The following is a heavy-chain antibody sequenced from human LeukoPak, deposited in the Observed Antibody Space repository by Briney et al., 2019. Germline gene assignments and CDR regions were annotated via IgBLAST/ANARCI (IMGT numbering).Heavy chain of an antibody. V-gene: IGHV3-53*01. CDR3: ARDKYSGSYTPWNYFDY. D-gene: IGHD1-26*01. J-gene: IGHJ4*02. Sequence: GGSLRLSCAASGFTVSSSHMSWVRQAPGRGLEWASVIYSGGDTYYADSVKGRFTISRDNSKNTLYLQMNSLRAEDTAMYYCARDKYSGSYTPWNYFDYWGQGTLVTVSS. CDR1: GFTVSSSH. CDR2: IYSGGDT.